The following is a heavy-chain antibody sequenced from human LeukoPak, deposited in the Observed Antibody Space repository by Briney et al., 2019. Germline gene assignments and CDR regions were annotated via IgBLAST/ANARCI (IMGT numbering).Heavy chain of an antibody. CDR2: ISGSGGST. CDR3: AKAPGRYCSSSNCFFDY. Sequence: GGSLRLSCAASGFNFANHAMSWVRQAPGKGLEWVSAISGSGGSTYYADSVKGRFTISRDNSKNTLYLQMNSLRAEDTAVYYCAKAPGRYCSSSNCFFDYWGQGTLVTVSS. CDR1: GFNFANHA. J-gene: IGHJ4*02. V-gene: IGHV3-23*01. D-gene: IGHD2-2*01.